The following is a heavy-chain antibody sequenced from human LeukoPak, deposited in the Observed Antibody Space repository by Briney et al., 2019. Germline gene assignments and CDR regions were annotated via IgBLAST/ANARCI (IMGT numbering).Heavy chain of an antibody. J-gene: IGHJ4*02. D-gene: IGHD3-3*01. CDR1: GFTMFSY. CDR3: ARDTGLRNTVFGHRGVYFDY. Sequence: GGSLRLSCAASGFTMFSYMNWVRQAPGKGLEWVSVIYSGGGGITYYADSVKGRFTISRDNSKNTLYLQMNSLRAEDTAVYYCARDTGLRNTVFGHRGVYFDYWGQGTLVTVSS. CDR2: IYSGGGGIT. V-gene: IGHV3-53*01.